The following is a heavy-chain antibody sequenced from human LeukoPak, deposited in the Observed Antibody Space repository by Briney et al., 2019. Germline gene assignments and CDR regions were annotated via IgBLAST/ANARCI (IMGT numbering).Heavy chain of an antibody. Sequence: GGSLRLSCAASGFTVSSNYMSWVRQAPGKGLEWVSVIYSGGSTYYADSVKGRFTISRDNSKNTRYLQMNSLRAEDTAVYYCAREGGGKALGYWGQGTLVTVSS. J-gene: IGHJ4*02. D-gene: IGHD3-16*01. CDR3: AREGGGKALGY. CDR2: IYSGGST. CDR1: GFTVSSNY. V-gene: IGHV3-66*01.